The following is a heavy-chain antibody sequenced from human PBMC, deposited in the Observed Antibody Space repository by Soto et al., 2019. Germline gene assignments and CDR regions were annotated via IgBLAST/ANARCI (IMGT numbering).Heavy chain of an antibody. D-gene: IGHD2-15*01. J-gene: IGHJ4*02. Sequence: EVQLVESGGGLVKSGGSLRLSCAASGFTFSSYGMNWVRQAPGKGLEWVSSISSSSSYIYYADSVKGRFTISRDNAKNSLYLQMNSLRAEDTAVYYCARDRYCSGGSCYSAFDYWGQGTLVTVSS. CDR2: ISSSSSYI. V-gene: IGHV3-21*01. CDR3: ARDRYCSGGSCYSAFDY. CDR1: GFTFSSYG.